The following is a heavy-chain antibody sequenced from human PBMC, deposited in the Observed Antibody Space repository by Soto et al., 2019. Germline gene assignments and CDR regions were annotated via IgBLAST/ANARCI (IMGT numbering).Heavy chain of an antibody. CDR2: FDPEDGET. J-gene: IGHJ5*02. D-gene: IGHD2-15*01. CDR1: GYTLTELS. CDR3: ATRQDCSGGSCYSSNWFDP. V-gene: IGHV1-24*01. Sequence: CKVSGYTLTELSMHWVRQAPGKGLEWMGGFDPEDGETIYAQKFQGRVTMTEDTSTDTAYMELSSLRSEDTAVYYCATRQDCSGGSCYSSNWFDPWGQGTLVTVSS.